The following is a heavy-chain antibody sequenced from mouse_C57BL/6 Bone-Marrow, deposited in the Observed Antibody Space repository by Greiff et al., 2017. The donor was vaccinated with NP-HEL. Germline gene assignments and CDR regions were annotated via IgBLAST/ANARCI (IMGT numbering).Heavy chain of an antibody. Sequence: EVQLQQSGAELVRPGASVKLSCTASGFNFTDDYMHWVKQRPEQGLEWIGWIDPENGDTAYASKFQGKATITADTSSNTAYLQLNSLTAEDTAVYYCTQDKDFGNYAMDYWGQGTSVTVSS. J-gene: IGHJ4*01. V-gene: IGHV14-4*01. CDR2: IDPENGDT. CDR3: TQDKDFGNYAMDY. D-gene: IGHD1-1*02. CDR1: GFNFTDDY.